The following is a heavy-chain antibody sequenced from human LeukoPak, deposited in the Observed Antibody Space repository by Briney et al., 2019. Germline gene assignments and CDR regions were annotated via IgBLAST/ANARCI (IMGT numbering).Heavy chain of an antibody. CDR3: ASVVATIGGP. Sequence: HPGRSLRLSCAASGFTFSSYGMHWVRQAPGKGLEWVAFIRYDGSNKYYADSVKGRFTISRDNAKNSLYLQMNSLRAEDTAVYYCASVVATIGGPWGQGTLVTVSS. CDR1: GFTFSSYG. D-gene: IGHD5-12*01. J-gene: IGHJ5*02. CDR2: IRYDGSNK. V-gene: IGHV3-33*08.